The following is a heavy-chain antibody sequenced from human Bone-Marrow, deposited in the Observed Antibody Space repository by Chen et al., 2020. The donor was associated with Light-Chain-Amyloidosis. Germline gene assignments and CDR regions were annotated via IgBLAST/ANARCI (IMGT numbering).Heavy chain of an antibody. V-gene: IGHV3-23*01. CDR1: GFPCCRFA. J-gene: IGHJ4*02. CDR2: IGATGGSI. Sequence: VPLLESGGGLAQAGGYLRLSCEAFGFPCCRFAMTWVRLAPGKGLGWVCAIGATGGSIDYADSVKGRFTISKDHSKNTLSLQMDSLRDEDTAIYYCARDRLGWGFPNNPFDVWGQGTLVTVSS. CDR3: ARDRLGWGFPNNPFDV. D-gene: IGHD6-19*01.